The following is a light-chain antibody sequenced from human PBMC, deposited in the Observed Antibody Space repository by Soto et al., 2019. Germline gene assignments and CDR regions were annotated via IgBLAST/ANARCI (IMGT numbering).Light chain of an antibody. CDR2: DNT. V-gene: IGLV3-21*02. Sequence: SYELTQPPSVSVAPGQTARVTCGGDNIAIKRVYWYQQKPGQAPLLVVYDNTDRPSGIPERFSGSNSGNTATLTISRVEAGDEAVYSCQVWDSGSDHPGVFGGGTKLTVL. CDR1: NIAIKR. J-gene: IGLJ2*01. CDR3: QVWDSGSDHPGV.